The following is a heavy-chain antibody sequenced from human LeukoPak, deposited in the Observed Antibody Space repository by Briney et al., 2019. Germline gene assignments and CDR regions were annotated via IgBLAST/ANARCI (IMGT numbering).Heavy chain of an antibody. CDR3: ARDGGTDYYDSSGYSRYYFDY. Sequence: GGSLRLSCAASGFTFSSHWIHWVRQAPGKGLVWVSRINGDGTTTSYADSVKGRFTISRDNSKNTLYLQMNSLRAEDTAVYYCARDGGTDYYDSSGYSRYYFDYWGQGTLVTVSS. CDR1: GFTFSSHW. CDR2: INGDGTTT. J-gene: IGHJ4*02. V-gene: IGHV3-74*01. D-gene: IGHD3-22*01.